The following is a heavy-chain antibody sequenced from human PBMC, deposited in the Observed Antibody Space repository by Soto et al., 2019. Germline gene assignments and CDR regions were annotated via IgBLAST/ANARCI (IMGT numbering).Heavy chain of an antibody. Sequence: GGSLRLSCAASGFTFSSYAMSWVRQAPGKGLEWVSAISGSGGSTYYADSVKGRFTISRDNSKNTLYLQMNSLRAEYTAVYYFAKETLVVTATDAFDIWGQGTMVTVSS. CDR2: ISGSGGST. CDR3: AKETLVVTATDAFDI. CDR1: GFTFSSYA. V-gene: IGHV3-23*01. J-gene: IGHJ3*02. D-gene: IGHD2-21*02.